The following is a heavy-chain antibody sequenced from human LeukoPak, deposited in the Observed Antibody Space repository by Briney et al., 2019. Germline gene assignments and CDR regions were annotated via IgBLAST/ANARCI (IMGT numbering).Heavy chain of an antibody. CDR3: ARSTAGLDY. CDR2: IRQDGSEK. V-gene: IGHV3-7*01. D-gene: IGHD1-1*01. CDR1: GGSFSGYY. Sequence: ETLSLTCAVYGGSFSGYYWSWVRQAPGKGLGWVANIRQDGSEKYYVDSMRGRFTISRDNAKNSLYLQMSSLRAEDTAVYYCARSTAGLDYWGQGTLVTVSS. J-gene: IGHJ4*02.